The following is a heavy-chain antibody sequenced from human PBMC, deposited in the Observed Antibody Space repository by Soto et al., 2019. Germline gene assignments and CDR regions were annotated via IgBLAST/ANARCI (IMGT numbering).Heavy chain of an antibody. J-gene: IGHJ6*02. CDR2: ISGSGVST. CDR3: AKGFGGYQMVEMDV. D-gene: IGHD6-13*01. V-gene: IGHV3-23*01. CDR1: WFPFWSYA. Sequence: GGSRRLSCAAPWFPFWSYALSWGRPAPGEGLEWVSGISGSGVSTYYADSVKGRFTISRENSENTLYLQMNSLRVEDTAVYFCAKGFGGYQMVEMDVWGQGTTVTVSS.